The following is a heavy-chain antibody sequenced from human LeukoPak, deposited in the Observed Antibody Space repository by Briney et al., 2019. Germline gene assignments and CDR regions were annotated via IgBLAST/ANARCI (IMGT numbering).Heavy chain of an antibody. V-gene: IGHV5-51*01. CDR1: GFSFTGYW. J-gene: IGHJ6*02. D-gene: IGHD3-22*01. CDR2: IYPGDSDT. CDR3: ARLDSSGYYYYGMDV. Sequence: GESLKISCKASGFSFTGYWIGWVRQMPGKGLEWMGIIYPGDSDTRYSPSFQGQVTISADKSISTAYLQWSSLKASDTAMYYCARLDSSGYYYYGMDVWGQGTTVTVSS.